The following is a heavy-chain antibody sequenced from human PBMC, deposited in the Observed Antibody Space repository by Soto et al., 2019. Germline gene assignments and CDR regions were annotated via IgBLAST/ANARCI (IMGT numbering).Heavy chain of an antibody. CDR3: AKDLYGSGISVLIDY. Sequence: WGSLRLSCAASGFTISSYGTHWVRQAPAKGLEWVAVISNDGNNKYYADSVKGRFTISRDSSKNTLYLQMNSLRAEDTAVYYCAKDLYGSGISVLIDYWGQGTLVTVSS. J-gene: IGHJ4*02. V-gene: IGHV3-30*18. D-gene: IGHD3-10*01. CDR1: GFTISSYG. CDR2: ISNDGNNK.